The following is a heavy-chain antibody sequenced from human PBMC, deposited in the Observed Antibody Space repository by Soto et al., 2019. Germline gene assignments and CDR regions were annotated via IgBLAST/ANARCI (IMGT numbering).Heavy chain of an antibody. CDR3: AKLYWNPRYFDY. Sequence: PGGSLRLSCAASGFTFTNVAMTWVRQAPGKGLEWVSTITDSGGSTDYADSVKGRFTTSRDNSKSTLYLQMNNLRADDTAVYYCAKLYWNPRYFDYWGQGARVTVSS. D-gene: IGHD1-1*01. CDR1: GFTFTNVA. V-gene: IGHV3-23*01. J-gene: IGHJ4*02. CDR2: ITDSGGST.